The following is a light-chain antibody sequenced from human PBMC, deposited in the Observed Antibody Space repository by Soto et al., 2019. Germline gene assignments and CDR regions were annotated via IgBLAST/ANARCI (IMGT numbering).Light chain of an antibody. J-gene: IGLJ1*01. CDR1: SSDIGAYNY. CDR3: SSYSSTSTLYV. V-gene: IGLV2-14*01. Sequence: QSVLTQPASVSGSPGQSITISCIGTSSDIGAYNYVSWYQQHPGKVPKLMIYEATNRPSGLSNRFSGSKSGNTASLTISGLQAEDEAEYFCSSYSSTSTLYVFGTGTKVT. CDR2: EAT.